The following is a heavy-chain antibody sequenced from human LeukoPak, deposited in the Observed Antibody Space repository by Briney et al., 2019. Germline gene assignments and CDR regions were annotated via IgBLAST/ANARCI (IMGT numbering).Heavy chain of an antibody. D-gene: IGHD1-1*01. CDR3: TRDLDGNFDY. J-gene: IGHJ4*02. Sequence: GGSLRLSCTASGFTFGDYAMSWVRKAPGKGLEWVGFIRSKAYGGTTEYAASVKGRFTISRDDSKSIAYLQMNSLKTEDTAVYYCTRDLDGNFDYWGQGTLVTVSS. V-gene: IGHV3-49*04. CDR2: IRSKAYGGTT. CDR1: GFTFGDYA.